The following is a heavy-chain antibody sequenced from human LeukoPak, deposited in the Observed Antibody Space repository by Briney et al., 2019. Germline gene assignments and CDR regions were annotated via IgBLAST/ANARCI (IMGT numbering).Heavy chain of an antibody. J-gene: IGHJ5*02. CDR2: ISNNADRT. CDR3: VKGLVLADDYFDP. V-gene: IGHV3-64D*09. Sequence: GGSLRLSCSASGFTFSSDAMHWVRQAPGKGLEYVSGISNNADRTYYADSVKGRFTISRDNSKNTLYLQMSSLRPEDTAVYYCVKGLVLADDYFDPWGQGTLVTVSS. CDR1: GFTFSSDA. D-gene: IGHD3-16*01.